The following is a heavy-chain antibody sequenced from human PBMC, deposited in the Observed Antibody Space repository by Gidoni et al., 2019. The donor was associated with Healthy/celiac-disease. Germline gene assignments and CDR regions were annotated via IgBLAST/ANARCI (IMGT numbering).Heavy chain of an antibody. CDR3: ANGALSTSFSSRAGLNWFDP. Sequence: EVQLLESGGGLVQPGGSLRLSCAASGFTFSSYAMSWVRQAPGKGLEWVSAISGSGGSTYYADSVKGRFTISRDNSKNTLYLQMNSLRAEDTAVYYCANGALSTSFSSRAGLNWFDPWGQGTLVTVSS. CDR2: ISGSGGST. D-gene: IGHD2-2*01. J-gene: IGHJ5*02. CDR1: GFTFSSYA. V-gene: IGHV3-23*01.